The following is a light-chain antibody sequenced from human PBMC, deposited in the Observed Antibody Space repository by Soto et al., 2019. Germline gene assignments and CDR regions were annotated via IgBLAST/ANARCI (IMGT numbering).Light chain of an antibody. CDR2: AAS. CDR1: QGISSY. CDR3: QQYYSYPWT. V-gene: IGKV1-8*01. Sequence: AIRMTQSPSSFSASTGDRVTITCRASQGISSYLAWYQQKPGKAPKLLIYAASTLQSGVPSRFSDSGSGTDFTLTISCLQSEDFAIYYCQQYYSYPWTFGQGTKVEIK. J-gene: IGKJ1*01.